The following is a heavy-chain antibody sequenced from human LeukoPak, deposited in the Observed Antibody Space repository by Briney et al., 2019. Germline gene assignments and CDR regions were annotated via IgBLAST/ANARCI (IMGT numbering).Heavy chain of an antibody. Sequence: GASLKVSCKASGYTFTGYYMHWVRQAPGQGLEWMGWINPNSGGTNYAQKFQGRVTMTRDTSISTAYMELSRLRSDDTAVYYCARGAESVTTPYFDYWGQGTLVTVSS. V-gene: IGHV1-2*02. J-gene: IGHJ4*02. CDR3: ARGAESVTTPYFDY. D-gene: IGHD4-11*01. CDR1: GYTFTGYY. CDR2: INPNSGGT.